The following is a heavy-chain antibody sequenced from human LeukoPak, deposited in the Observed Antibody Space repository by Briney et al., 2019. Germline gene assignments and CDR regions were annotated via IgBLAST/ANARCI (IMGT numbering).Heavy chain of an antibody. D-gene: IGHD5-18*01. J-gene: IGHJ4*02. CDR1: GYTFTSYG. Sequence: SVKVSCKASGYTFTSYGISWVRQAPGQGLEWMGWISAYNGNTNYAQKLQGRVTMTTDTSTSTAYMELRSLRSDDTAVHYCARTDTALAEHGEYFDYWGQGTLVTVSS. V-gene: IGHV1-18*01. CDR3: ARTDTALAEHGEYFDY. CDR2: ISAYNGNT.